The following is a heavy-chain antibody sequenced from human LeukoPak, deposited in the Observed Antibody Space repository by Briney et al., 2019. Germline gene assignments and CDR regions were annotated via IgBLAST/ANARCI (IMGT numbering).Heavy chain of an antibody. CDR3: AKDSHYSYYDYVWGGYRYYFDY. D-gene: IGHD3-16*02. Sequence: GGSLRLSCAASGFTFSSYGMSWVRQAPGKGLEWVSAISGSGGSTYYADSVKGRFTISRDNSKNTLYLQMNSLRAEDTAVYYCAKDSHYSYYDYVWGGYRYYFDYWGQGTLVTVSS. V-gene: IGHV3-23*01. CDR1: GFTFSSYG. J-gene: IGHJ4*02. CDR2: ISGSGGST.